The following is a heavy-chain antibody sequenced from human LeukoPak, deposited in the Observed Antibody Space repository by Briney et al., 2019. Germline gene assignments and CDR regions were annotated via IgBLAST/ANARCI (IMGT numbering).Heavy chain of an antibody. J-gene: IGHJ4*02. D-gene: IGHD4-17*01. CDR2: ISAYNGNT. V-gene: IGHV1-18*01. Sequence: EASVKVSCKASGYTFTSYGISWVRQAPGQGLEWMGWISAYNGNTNYAQKLQGRVTMTTDTSTSTAYMELRSLRSDDTAVYYCARVSLSPDGDYSDYWGQGTLVTVSS. CDR3: ARVSLSPDGDYSDY. CDR1: GYTFTSYG.